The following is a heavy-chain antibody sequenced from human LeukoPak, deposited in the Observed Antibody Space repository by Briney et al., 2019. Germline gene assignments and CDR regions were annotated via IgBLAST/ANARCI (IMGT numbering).Heavy chain of an antibody. J-gene: IGHJ4*02. Sequence: GGSLSLSCAAYGFTFSSYAMSWVRQARGKGLEWVSAISGSGGSTYCADSVKGRFTISRDNSKNTLYLQMNSLRAEDTAVYYCAKGLVPAASWGQGTLVTVSS. CDR2: ISGSGGST. V-gene: IGHV3-23*01. D-gene: IGHD2-2*01. CDR1: GFTFSSYA. CDR3: AKGLVPAAS.